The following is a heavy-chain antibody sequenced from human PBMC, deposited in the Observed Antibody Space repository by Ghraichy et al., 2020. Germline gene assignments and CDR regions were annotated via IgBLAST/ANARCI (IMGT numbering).Heavy chain of an antibody. D-gene: IGHD5-24*01. V-gene: IGHV3-66*01. CDR2: IYSGGST. J-gene: IGHJ4*02. CDR1: GFTVSSNY. Sequence: GGSLRLSCAASGFTVSSNYMSWVRQAPGKGLEWVSVIYSGGSTYYADSVKGRFTISRDNSKNTLYLQMNSLRAEDTAVYYCAREGLTTTITGSKGALEYWGQGTLVTVSS. CDR3: AREGLTTTITGSKGALEY.